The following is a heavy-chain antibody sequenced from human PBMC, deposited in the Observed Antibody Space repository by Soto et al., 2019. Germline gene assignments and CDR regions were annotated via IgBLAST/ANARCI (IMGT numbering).Heavy chain of an antibody. Sequence: GGSLRLSCAASGFTFSSYGMHWVRQAPGKGLEWVADIWYDGSNKYYADSVKGRFTISRDNSKNTLYLQMNSLRAEDTAVYYCASDQSYGLLDYYYGMDVSGQGTTVTVS. CDR3: ASDQSYGLLDYYYGMDV. D-gene: IGHD5-18*01. CDR2: IWYDGSNK. V-gene: IGHV3-33*01. CDR1: GFTFSSYG. J-gene: IGHJ6*02.